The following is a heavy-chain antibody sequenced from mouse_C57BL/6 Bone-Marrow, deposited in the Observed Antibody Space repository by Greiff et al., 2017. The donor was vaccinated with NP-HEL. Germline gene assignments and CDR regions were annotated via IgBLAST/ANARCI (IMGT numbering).Heavy chain of an antibody. J-gene: IGHJ3*01. CDR3: ARGRELAWFAY. CDR2: IYPRSGNT. Sequence: QVQLKQSGAELARPGASVKLSCKASGYTFTSYGISWVKQRTGQGLEWIGEIYPRSGNTYYNEKFKGKATLTADKSSSTAYMELRSLTSEDSAVYFCARGRELAWFAYWGQGTLVTVSA. V-gene: IGHV1-81*01. CDR1: GYTFTSYG.